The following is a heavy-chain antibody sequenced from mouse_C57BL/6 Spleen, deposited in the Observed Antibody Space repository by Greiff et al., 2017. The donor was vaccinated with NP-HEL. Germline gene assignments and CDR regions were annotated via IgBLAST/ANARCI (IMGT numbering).Heavy chain of an antibody. CDR2: SRNKANDYTT. CDR1: GFTFSDFY. CDR3: ARDPTGTGYFDY. J-gene: IGHJ2*01. D-gene: IGHD4-1*01. V-gene: IGHV7-1*01. Sequence: EVNVVESGGGLVQSGRSLRLSCATSGFTFSDFYMEWVRQAPGKGLEWIAASRNKANDYTTEYSASVKGRFIVSRDTSQSILYLQMNALRAEDTAIYYCARDPTGTGYFDYWGQGTTLTVSS.